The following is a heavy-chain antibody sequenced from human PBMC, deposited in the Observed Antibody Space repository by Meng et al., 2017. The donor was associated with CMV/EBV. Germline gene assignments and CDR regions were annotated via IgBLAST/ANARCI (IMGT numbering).Heavy chain of an antibody. CDR2: ISAYNGNT. J-gene: IGHJ6*02. V-gene: IGHV1-18*01. Sequence: ASVKVSCKASGYTFTSYGISWVRQAPGQGLEWMGWISAYNGNTNYAQKLQGRVTMTTDTSTSTAYMELRSLRSDDTAVYYCARPNYSNYLVGGMDVWGQGTTVTVSS. CDR1: GYTFTSYG. D-gene: IGHD4-11*01. CDR3: ARPNYSNYLVGGMDV.